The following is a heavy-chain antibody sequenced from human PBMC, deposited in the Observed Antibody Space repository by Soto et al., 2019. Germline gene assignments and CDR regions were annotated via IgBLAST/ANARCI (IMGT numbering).Heavy chain of an antibody. Sequence: PSETLSLTCTVSGGSISSSSYYWGWIRQPPGKGLEWIGSIYYSGSTYYNPSLKSRVTISVDTSKNQFSLKLSSVTAADTAVYYCARDFIRGTGRNSYYFDYWGQGTLVTVSS. CDR2: IYYSGST. J-gene: IGHJ4*02. D-gene: IGHD1-1*01. V-gene: IGHV4-39*07. CDR3: ARDFIRGTGRNSYYFDY. CDR1: GGSISSSSYY.